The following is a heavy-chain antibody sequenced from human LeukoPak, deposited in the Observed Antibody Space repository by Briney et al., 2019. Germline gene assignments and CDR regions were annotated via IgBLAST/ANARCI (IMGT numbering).Heavy chain of an antibody. CDR2: ISWNSGSI. D-gene: IGHD3-10*02. CDR1: GFTFEDYA. CDR3: AKDAAISMLFWFGP. J-gene: IGHJ5*01. V-gene: IGHV3-9*01. Sequence: SLRLSCAASGFTFEDYAMHWVRQVPGKGLEWVSRISWNSGSIGYADSVRGRFTISRDNAKNSLYLQMNSLIPEDTALYYCAKDAAISMLFWFGPWGQGDLVTVSS.